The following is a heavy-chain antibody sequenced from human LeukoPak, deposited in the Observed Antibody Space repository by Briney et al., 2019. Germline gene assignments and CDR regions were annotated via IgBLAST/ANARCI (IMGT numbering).Heavy chain of an antibody. D-gene: IGHD3-10*01. CDR1: GGSISSHY. CDR2: IYHSGST. Sequence: SETLSLTCTVSGGSISSHYWSWIRQPPGKGLEWIGYIYHSGSTNYNPSLKSRVTISVDTSKNQFTLKLSSVTAADTAVYYCARGASITMVRGVIDNWFDPWGQGTLVTVSS. CDR3: ARGASITMVRGVIDNWFDP. J-gene: IGHJ5*02. V-gene: IGHV4-59*11.